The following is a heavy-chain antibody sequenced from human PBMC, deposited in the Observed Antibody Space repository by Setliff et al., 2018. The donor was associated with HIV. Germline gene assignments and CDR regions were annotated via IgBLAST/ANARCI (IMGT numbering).Heavy chain of an antibody. CDR1: GGSISSYY. CDR3: ARLSETAMASFDS. J-gene: IGHJ4*02. CDR2: MYRSGTT. V-gene: IGHV4-4*07. D-gene: IGHD2-21*02. Sequence: SETLSLTCSVSGGSISSYYWSWIRQPAGKGLEWIGRMYRSGTTNYSPSLKSRVTISADTSKNQLYLKLTSVTAADTAVYYCARLSETAMASFDSWGQGALVTVSS.